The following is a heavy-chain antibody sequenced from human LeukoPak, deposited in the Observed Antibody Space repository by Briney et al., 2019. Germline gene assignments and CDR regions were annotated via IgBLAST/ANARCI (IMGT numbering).Heavy chain of an antibody. Sequence: GGSLRLSCAASGFTFSSYWMHWVRQAPGKGLAWVSRINSDGSSTSYADSVKGRFTISRDNAKNTLYLQMNSLRAEDTAVYYCARGYYYDSSGYGLGWGQGTMVTVSS. CDR2: INSDGSST. V-gene: IGHV3-74*01. J-gene: IGHJ3*01. CDR3: ARGYYYDSSGYGLG. CDR1: GFTFSSYW. D-gene: IGHD3-22*01.